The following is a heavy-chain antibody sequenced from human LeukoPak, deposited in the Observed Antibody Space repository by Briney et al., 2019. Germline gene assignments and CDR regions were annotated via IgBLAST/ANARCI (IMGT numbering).Heavy chain of an antibody. D-gene: IGHD6-19*01. J-gene: IGHJ6*02. CDR3: AKDLERIAVASDYYYYYGMDV. Sequence: GGSLRLSCAASGFTFSSYAMSWVRQAPGKGLEWVSAISGSGGSTYYADSAKGRFTISRDNSKNTLYLQMNSLRAEDTAVYYCAKDLERIAVASDYYYYYGMDVWGQGTTVTVSS. V-gene: IGHV3-23*01. CDR2: ISGSGGST. CDR1: GFTFSSYA.